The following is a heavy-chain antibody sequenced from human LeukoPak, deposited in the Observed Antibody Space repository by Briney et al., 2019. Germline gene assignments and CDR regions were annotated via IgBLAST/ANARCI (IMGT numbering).Heavy chain of an antibody. CDR2: ISRGGETT. CDR1: GFTFDSFA. D-gene: IGHD4-17*01. J-gene: IGHJ5*01. Sequence: GGSLRLSCAASGFTFDSFAMNWVRQAPGKGLEWVSSISRGGETTYYADSVEGRFTISRDNSKNTLSLHMNSLRADDTAVYYCAKQYIVTTWYWFGSWGQGTLVTVPS. CDR3: AKQYIVTTWYWFGS. V-gene: IGHV3-23*01.